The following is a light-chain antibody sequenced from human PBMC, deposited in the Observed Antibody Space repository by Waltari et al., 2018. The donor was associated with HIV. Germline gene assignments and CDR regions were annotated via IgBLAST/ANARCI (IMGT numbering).Light chain of an antibody. CDR2: LGS. V-gene: IGKV2-28*01. J-gene: IGKJ4*01. CDR3: MQSLQIPLT. Sequence: DIVMTQSPLSLYVSPGEPASISCKSSQSLLHSTGHNWVQCLLQKPGQSPHLLIYLGSSRASGVPDSFSGSGSGTDFKLTISRVEPEDVGIYYCMQSLQIPLTFGGGTRLEI. CDR1: QSLLHSTGHNW.